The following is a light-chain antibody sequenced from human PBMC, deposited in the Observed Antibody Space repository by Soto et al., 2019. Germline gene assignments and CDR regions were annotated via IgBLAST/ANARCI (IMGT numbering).Light chain of an antibody. CDR2: RNN. V-gene: IGLV1-47*01. Sequence: QSVLTQPPSASGTPGQRVTISCSGSSSNIGSKYVYWYQQLPGTAPKLLMYRNNQRPSGVPDRFSRYKSGTSASLAISGLRSEYEADYYCAAWDAGVSRPAFGGRTQLTVL. CDR3: AAWDAGVSRPA. CDR1: SSNIGSKY. J-gene: IGLJ2*01.